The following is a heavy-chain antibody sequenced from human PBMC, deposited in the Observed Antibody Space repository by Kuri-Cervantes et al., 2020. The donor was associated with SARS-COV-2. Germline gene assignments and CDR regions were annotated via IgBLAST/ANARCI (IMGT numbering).Heavy chain of an antibody. CDR2: TYYSGST. J-gene: IGHJ2*01. V-gene: IGHV4-59*01. CDR1: GGSISSYY. D-gene: IGHD6-6*01. CDR3: AQSRSIAARRPWYFDL. Sequence: GSLRLSCTVSGGSISSYYWSWIRQPPGKGLEWIGYTYYSGSTNYNPSLKSRVTISVDTSKNQFSLKLSSVTAADTAVYYCAQSRSIAARRPWYFDLWGRGTLVTVSS.